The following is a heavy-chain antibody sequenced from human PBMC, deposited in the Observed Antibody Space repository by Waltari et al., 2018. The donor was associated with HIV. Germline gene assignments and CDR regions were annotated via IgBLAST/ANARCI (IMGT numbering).Heavy chain of an antibody. J-gene: IGHJ4*02. CDR2: IIPIFGTA. Sequence: QVQLVQSGAEVKKPGSSVKVSCKASGGTFSSYAISWVRQAPGQGLEWMGGIIPIFGTANYAQKFQGRVTITADESTSTAYMELSSLRSEDTAVYYCARVLLFGYSSGPRWGYFDYWGQGTLVTVSS. D-gene: IGHD6-19*01. V-gene: IGHV1-69*13. CDR3: ARVLLFGYSSGPRWGYFDY. CDR1: GGTFSSYA.